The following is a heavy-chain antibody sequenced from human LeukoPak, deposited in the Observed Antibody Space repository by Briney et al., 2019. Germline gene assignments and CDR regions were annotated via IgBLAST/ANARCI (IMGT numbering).Heavy chain of an antibody. J-gene: IGHJ3*02. CDR3: ARVAGAWAAAGMGSAVDI. CDR1: GFTFSSYS. D-gene: IGHD6-13*01. Sequence: PGGSLRLSRAASGFTFSSYSMNWVRQAPGKGLEWVSSISSSSSYIYHADSVKGRFTISRDNAKNSLYLQMNSLRAEDVAVYYCARVAGAWAAAGMGSAVDIWGQGTMVTVSS. CDR2: ISSSSSYI. V-gene: IGHV3-21*01.